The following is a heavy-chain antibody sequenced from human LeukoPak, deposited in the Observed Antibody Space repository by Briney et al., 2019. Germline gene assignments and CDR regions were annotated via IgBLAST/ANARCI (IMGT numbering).Heavy chain of an antibody. CDR2: MNPNSGNT. D-gene: IGHD5-24*01. CDR3: AREVNVEMDY. J-gene: IGHJ4*02. V-gene: IGHV1-8*01. CDR1: GYTFTSYD. Sequence: GASVKVSCKASGYTFTSYDINWVRQATGQGLEWMGWMNPNSGNTGYAQKFQGRVTMTRDKSTSTAYMELSSLGSEDTAFYYCAREVNVEMDYWGQGTLVTVSS.